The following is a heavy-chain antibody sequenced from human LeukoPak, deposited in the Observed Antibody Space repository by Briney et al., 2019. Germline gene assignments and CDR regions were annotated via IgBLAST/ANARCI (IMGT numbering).Heavy chain of an antibody. CDR3: ARARGLTLRYFDWLSDAFDI. J-gene: IGHJ3*02. CDR2: IYYSGST. Sequence: SETLSLTCTVSGGSISSYYWSWIRQPPGKGLEWIGYIYYSGSTNYNPPLKSRVTISVDTSKNQFSLKLSSVTAAETAVYYCARARGLTLRYFDWLSDAFDIWGQGTMVTVSS. D-gene: IGHD3-9*01. V-gene: IGHV4-59*01. CDR1: GGSISSYY.